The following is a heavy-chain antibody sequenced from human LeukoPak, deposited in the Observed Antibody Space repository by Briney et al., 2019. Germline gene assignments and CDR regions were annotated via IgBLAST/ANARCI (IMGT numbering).Heavy chain of an antibody. CDR3: ARGVGVPGISRWKNSYYGMDV. J-gene: IGHJ6*01. Sequence: GGSLRLSCAASGFTFSSYWMSWVRQAPGKGLEWVANIKQDGSEKYYVDSVKGRFTISRDNAKNSLYLQMNSLRAEDTAVYFCARGVGVPGISRWKNSYYGMDVRGEGATVSVSS. D-gene: IGHD6-13*01. CDR1: GFTFSSYW. CDR2: IKQDGSEK. V-gene: IGHV3-7*01.